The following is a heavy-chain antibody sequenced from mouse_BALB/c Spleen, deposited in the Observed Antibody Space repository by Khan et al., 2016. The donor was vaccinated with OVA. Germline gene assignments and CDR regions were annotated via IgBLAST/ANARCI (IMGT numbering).Heavy chain of an antibody. CDR1: GYTFTSYV. CDR2: IYPCNDDT. V-gene: IGHV1S136*01. Sequence: EVQLQQSGPDLVKPGASVRMSCKASGYTFTSYVMHWLRQKPGQGLEWIGYIYPCNDDTKYNEKFKGKATLTSDKSSSTAYMELSSLSSEDSAVDYRATNYRYDVCFAYWGQGTTLTVSS. D-gene: IGHD2-14*01. J-gene: IGHJ2*01. CDR3: ATNYRYDVCFAY.